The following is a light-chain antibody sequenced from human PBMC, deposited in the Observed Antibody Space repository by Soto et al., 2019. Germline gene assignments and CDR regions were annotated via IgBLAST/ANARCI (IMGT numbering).Light chain of an antibody. CDR3: SAYTSRFTLI. CDR2: EVS. V-gene: IGLV2-14*01. Sequence: QSVLTQPASVSGSPGQSITITCTGTSIDVGSHNYVSWYQQEPGKAPKVMIYEVSNRPYGVSNRFSGSKSGNTASLTISGLQAADEAHYYCSAYTSRFTLIFGGGTKLT. CDR1: SIDVGSHNY. J-gene: IGLJ2*01.